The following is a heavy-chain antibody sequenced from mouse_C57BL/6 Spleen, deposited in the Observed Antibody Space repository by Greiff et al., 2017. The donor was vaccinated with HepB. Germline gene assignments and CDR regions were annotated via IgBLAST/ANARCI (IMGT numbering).Heavy chain of an antibody. J-gene: IGHJ3*01. V-gene: IGHV5-16*01. CDR3: ARPYGSSGWFAY. D-gene: IGHD1-1*01. CDR2: INYDGSST. CDR1: GFTFSDYY. Sequence: EVQRVESEGGLVQPGSSMKLSCTASGFTFSDYYMAWVRQVPEKGLEWVANINYDGSSTYYLDSLKSRFIISRDNAKNILYLQMSSLKSEDTATYYCARPYGSSGWFAYWGQGTLVTVSA.